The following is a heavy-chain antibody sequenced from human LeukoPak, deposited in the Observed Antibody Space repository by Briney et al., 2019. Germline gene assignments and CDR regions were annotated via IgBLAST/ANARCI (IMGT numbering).Heavy chain of an antibody. CDR1: GGSFGDHF. V-gene: IGHV4-34*01. J-gene: IGHJ5*01. CDR3: ARVNLWPGNWIDS. CDR2: VNQRGTI. Sequence: SETLSLTCGLNGGSFGDHFWGWFRQSPGKRLEWIGEVNQRGTINSNPSLKSRVAISVETSKNQFSLKLTSVTAADTAVYYCARVNLWPGNWIDSWGQGSLVTVSS. D-gene: IGHD2/OR15-2a*01.